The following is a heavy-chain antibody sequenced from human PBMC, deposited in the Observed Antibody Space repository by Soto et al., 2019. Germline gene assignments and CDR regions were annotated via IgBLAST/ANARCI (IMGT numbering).Heavy chain of an antibody. J-gene: IGHJ3*02. CDR1: GFTFSAYG. CDR2: IWHDGSNK. CDR3: ARRRNMYIWNDGGFDN. Sequence: QVQVVASGGGVVQPGRSLRLSCAASGFTFSAYGMHWVRQAPGKGLEWVAVIWHDGSNKYYADSVKVRFTISRDNSKNTLYLQITSLRAEDTAVYYCARRRNMYIWNDGGFDNWGQGTTGSVSS. V-gene: IGHV3-33*01. D-gene: IGHD1-1*01.